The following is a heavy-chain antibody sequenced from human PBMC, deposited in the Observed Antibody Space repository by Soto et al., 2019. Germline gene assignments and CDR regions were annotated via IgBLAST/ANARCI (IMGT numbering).Heavy chain of an antibody. Sequence: PSETLSLTCTVSGDSISIYYWTWIRQPAGNGLEWIGHIYSSGSTNYSPSLQRRVTMSLDTSKNRLSLSLDSVTAADTAVYYCARGRGFYSDNYFDPWGQGIQVTVSS. CDR1: GDSISIYY. CDR2: IYSSGST. CDR3: ARGRGFYSDNYFDP. J-gene: IGHJ5*02. D-gene: IGHD3-22*01. V-gene: IGHV4-4*07.